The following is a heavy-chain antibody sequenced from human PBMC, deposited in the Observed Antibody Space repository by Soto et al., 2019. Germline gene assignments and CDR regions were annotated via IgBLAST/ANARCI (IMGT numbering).Heavy chain of an antibody. J-gene: IGHJ4*02. V-gene: IGHV3-23*01. CDR3: AKDEEWPPWRGYFGS. D-gene: IGHD3-3*01. CDR2: ISGSGTNT. CDR1: GFTFSNFS. Sequence: GESLKISCAASGFTFSNFSMTWVRQAPGEGLEWVSGISGSGTNTYYAESVKGRFTVSRDNSKDTLFLHIASLKADDTAVYYCAKDEEWPPWRGYFGSWGQGTLVTVSS.